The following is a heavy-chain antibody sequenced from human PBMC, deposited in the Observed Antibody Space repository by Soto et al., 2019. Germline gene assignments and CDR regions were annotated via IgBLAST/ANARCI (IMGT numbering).Heavy chain of an antibody. Sequence: QVQLQESAPGLVKPSDTLSLTCAVSGYSISSSSWWGWIRQPPGKGLEWIGFIYYRGGTYYNPSLKSRVTMSVDTSRNQFSLKLSSVTAVDTAVYYCARASDQYDNRGAPYWYFDLWGRGTLVTVSS. D-gene: IGHD3-22*01. V-gene: IGHV4-28*03. CDR1: GYSISSSSW. CDR2: IYYRGGT. J-gene: IGHJ2*01. CDR3: ARASDQYDNRGAPYWYFDL.